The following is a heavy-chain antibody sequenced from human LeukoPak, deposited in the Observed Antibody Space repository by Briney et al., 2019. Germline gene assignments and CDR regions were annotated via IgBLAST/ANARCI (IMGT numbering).Heavy chain of an antibody. CDR3: ARHGPYVYDSGSYYIVGSYFDY. CDR2: INHSGST. Sequence: SETLSLTCAVYGGSFSGYYWSWIRQSPGKGLEWIGEINHSGSTNYNPSLKSRVTLSVDTSKNQFSLKLSSVTAADTAVYYCARHGPYVYDSGSYYIVGSYFDYWGQGILVTVSS. CDR1: GGSFSGYY. J-gene: IGHJ4*02. D-gene: IGHD3-10*01. V-gene: IGHV4-34*01.